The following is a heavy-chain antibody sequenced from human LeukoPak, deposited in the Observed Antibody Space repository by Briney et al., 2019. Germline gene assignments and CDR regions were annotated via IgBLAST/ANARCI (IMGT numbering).Heavy chain of an antibody. CDR3: ARGGGLDV. CDR1: GFTFSSYW. V-gene: IGHV3-7*03. D-gene: IGHD3-16*01. Sequence: GGSLRLSCAASGFTFSSYWMNWARQAPEKGLEWVASINHNGNVNYYVDSVKGRFTISRDNAKNSLYLQMSNLRAEGTAVYFCARGGGLDVWGQGATVTVSS. J-gene: IGHJ6*02. CDR2: INHNGNVN.